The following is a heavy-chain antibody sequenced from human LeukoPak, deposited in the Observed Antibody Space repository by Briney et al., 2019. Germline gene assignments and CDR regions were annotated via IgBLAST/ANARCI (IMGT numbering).Heavy chain of an antibody. J-gene: IGHJ6*02. CDR3: AREVDTLTDYYYGMDV. CDR1: GFTFSSYA. Sequence: GGSLRLSCAASGFTFSSYAMHWVRQAPGKGLEWVAVISYDGSNKYYADSVKGRFTISRDNSKNTLYLQMNSLRAEDTAVHYCAREVDTLTDYYYGMDVWGQGTTVTVSS. D-gene: IGHD5-18*01. V-gene: IGHV3-30-3*01. CDR2: ISYDGSNK.